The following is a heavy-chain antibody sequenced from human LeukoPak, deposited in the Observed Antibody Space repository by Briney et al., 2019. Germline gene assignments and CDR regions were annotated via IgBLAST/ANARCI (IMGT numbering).Heavy chain of an antibody. V-gene: IGHV1-18*01. CDR2: ISAYNGNT. CDR3: ARGPPVYGGSCYGY. J-gene: IGHJ4*02. D-gene: IGHD2-15*01. CDR1: GYTFTSYG. Sequence: GASVNVSCKASGYTFTSYGISWVRQAPGQGLEWMGWISAYNGNTNYAQKLQGRVTMTTDTSTSTAYMELRSLRSDDTAVYYCARGPPVYGGSCYGYWGQGTLVTVSS.